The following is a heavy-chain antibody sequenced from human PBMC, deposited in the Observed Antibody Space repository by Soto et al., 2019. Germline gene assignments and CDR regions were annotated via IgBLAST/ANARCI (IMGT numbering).Heavy chain of an antibody. D-gene: IGHD6-19*01. J-gene: IGHJ4*02. CDR1: GGSISGSY. CDR2: VYYTGST. CDR3: ARSVAVPGAHIDY. V-gene: IGHV4-59*01. Sequence: SETLSLTCSVSGGSISGSYWSWILRSPGKGLEWLGYVYYTGSTNYSPSLRSRVSISVDTSKNEFSLRLSSVTAADTAVYFCARSVAVPGAHIDYWGQGTQVTVSS.